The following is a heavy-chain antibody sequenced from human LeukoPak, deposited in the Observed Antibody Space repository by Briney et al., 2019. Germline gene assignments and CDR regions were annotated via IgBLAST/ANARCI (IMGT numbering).Heavy chain of an antibody. J-gene: IGHJ4*02. CDR1: GFTFSSYA. V-gene: IGHV3-23*01. CDR2: ISGSGTRT. CDR3: AKEETRAYGGD. Sequence: GGSLRLSCAASGFTFSSYAMSWVRQAPGKGLEWVSAISGSGTRTYYADSVKGRFTISRDNSKNTLYLQVNRLRAEDTAVYYCAKEETRAYGGDWGQGTLVTVSS. D-gene: IGHD4-23*01.